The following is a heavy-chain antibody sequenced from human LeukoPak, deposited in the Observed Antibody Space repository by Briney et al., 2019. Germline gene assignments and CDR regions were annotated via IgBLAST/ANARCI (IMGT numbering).Heavy chain of an antibody. CDR3: ARGRPHGNDY. D-gene: IGHD4-23*01. V-gene: IGHV3-74*01. CDR2: LNSDGSGT. Sequence: GGSLRLSCAASGFTFSSFWMHWVRQAPGKGLVWVSRLNSDGSGTSYADSVKGRFSISRDNAKNTLYLQMNSLRVEDTAVYYRARGRPHGNDYWGQGTLVTVSS. CDR1: GFTFSSFW. J-gene: IGHJ4*02.